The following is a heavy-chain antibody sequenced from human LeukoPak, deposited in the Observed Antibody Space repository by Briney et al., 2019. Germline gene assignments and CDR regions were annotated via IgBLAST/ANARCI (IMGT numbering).Heavy chain of an antibody. Sequence: ASVKVSCKASGYTFTGYYMHWVRQAPGQGLGWMGWINTNTGNPTYAQGFTGRFVFSLDTSVSTAYLQISSLKAEDTAVYYCARERGVAAAGTQHWFDPWGQGTLVTVSS. CDR3: ARERGVAAAGTQHWFDP. J-gene: IGHJ5*02. D-gene: IGHD6-13*01. CDR2: INTNTGNP. V-gene: IGHV7-4-1*02. CDR1: GYTFTGYY.